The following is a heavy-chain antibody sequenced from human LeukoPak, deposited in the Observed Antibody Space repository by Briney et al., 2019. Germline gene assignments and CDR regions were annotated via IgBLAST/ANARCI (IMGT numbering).Heavy chain of an antibody. V-gene: IGHV3-9*01. J-gene: IGHJ4*02. D-gene: IGHD3-22*01. CDR2: ISWSSGTI. CDR1: GFTFDDYA. Sequence: GGSLRLSCAASGFTFDDYAMHWVRQAPGKGLEWVSGISWSSGTIGYADSVKGRFTISRDNAKNSLYLQMNSLRAEDTAVYYCARDGSYYYDSSGYSLYWGQGTLVTVSS. CDR3: ARDGSYYYDSSGYSLY.